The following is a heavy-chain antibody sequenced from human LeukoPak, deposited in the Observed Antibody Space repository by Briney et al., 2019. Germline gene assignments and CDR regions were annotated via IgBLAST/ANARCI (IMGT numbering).Heavy chain of an antibody. J-gene: IGHJ3*02. D-gene: IGHD3-3*01. V-gene: IGHV4-39*01. CDR2: IYYSGST. CDR3: ARLSRHYDFWCGYSNDAFDI. CDR1: GGSISSSSYY. Sequence: SETLSLTCTVSGGSISSSSYYWGWIRQPPGKGLERIGSIYYSGSTYYNPSLKSRVTISVDTSKNQFSLKLSSVTAADTAVYYCARLSRHYDFWCGYSNDAFDIWGQGTMVTVSS.